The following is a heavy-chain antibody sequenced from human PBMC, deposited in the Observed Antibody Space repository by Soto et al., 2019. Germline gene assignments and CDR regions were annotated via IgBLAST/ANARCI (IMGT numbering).Heavy chain of an antibody. D-gene: IGHD6-19*01. Sequence: VQLVESGGGVVQPGRSLRLSCAASGFTFSDYAMHWVRQAPGKGLAWVAVVSHDGRNTHYADSVKGRFTISRDSSKNTVSLEMTSLRSEDTGVYYCAKGGRQWLVTSDFNYGGQGALVTVSS. V-gene: IGHV3-30*18. CDR1: GFTFSDYA. J-gene: IGHJ4*02. CDR3: AKGGRQWLVTSDFNY. CDR2: VSHDGRNT.